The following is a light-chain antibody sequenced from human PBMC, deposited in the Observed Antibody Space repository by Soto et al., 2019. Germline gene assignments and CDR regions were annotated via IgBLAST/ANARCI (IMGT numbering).Light chain of an antibody. CDR2: NSY. Sequence: SALTQPPSASGTPGQRVTISCSGSSSNIGSKTVNWYQQLPGTVPKLLIYNSYQRPSGVPDRFSGSKSGTSASLAISGLQSEDEADYYCAAWDASLNGYVFGAGTKVTV. CDR3: AAWDASLNGYV. V-gene: IGLV1-44*01. CDR1: SSNIGSKT. J-gene: IGLJ1*01.